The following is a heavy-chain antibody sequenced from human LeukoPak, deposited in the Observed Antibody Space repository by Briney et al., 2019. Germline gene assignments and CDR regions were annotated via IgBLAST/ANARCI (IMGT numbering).Heavy chain of an antibody. Sequence: GGSLRLSCAASGFTFSSYAMHWVRQAPGKGLEYVSAISSNGGSTYYANSVKGRFTISRDNSKNTLYLQMGSLRAEDMAVYYCARDAAEHYDFWSGLDYWGQGTLVTVSS. CDR2: ISSNGGST. CDR3: ARDAAEHYDFWSGLDY. J-gene: IGHJ4*02. V-gene: IGHV3-64*01. D-gene: IGHD3-3*01. CDR1: GFTFSSYA.